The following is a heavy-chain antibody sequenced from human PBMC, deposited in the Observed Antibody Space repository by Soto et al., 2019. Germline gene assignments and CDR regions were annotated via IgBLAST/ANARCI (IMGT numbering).Heavy chain of an antibody. CDR1: GGSTSSDNY. J-gene: IGHJ4*02. CDR3: AREGGESSDGLYYFDS. V-gene: IGHV4-30-4*01. CDR2: IYYSGNT. D-gene: IGHD3-16*01. Sequence: SETLSLTFTVSGGSTSSDNYWSWIRQPPGKGLEWIGHIYYSGNTDYNPSLKSRLAISIDTSKNQFSLKLSSVTAADTAVYFCAREGGESSDGLYYFDSWGQGSLVTVSS.